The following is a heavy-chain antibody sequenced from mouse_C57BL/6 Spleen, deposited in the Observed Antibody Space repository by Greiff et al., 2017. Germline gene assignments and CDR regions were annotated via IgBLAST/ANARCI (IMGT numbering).Heavy chain of an antibody. V-gene: IGHV1-52*01. Sequence: QVQLQQSGAELVRPGSSVKLSCKASGYTFTSYWMHWVKQRPIQGLEWIGNIDPSDSETHYNQKFKDKATLTVDKSSSTAYMQLSSLTSDDSSVYCCARYLDGSNSFAYWGQGTLVTVSA. CDR3: ARYLDGSNSFAY. D-gene: IGHD2-5*01. J-gene: IGHJ3*01. CDR1: GYTFTSYW. CDR2: IDPSDSET.